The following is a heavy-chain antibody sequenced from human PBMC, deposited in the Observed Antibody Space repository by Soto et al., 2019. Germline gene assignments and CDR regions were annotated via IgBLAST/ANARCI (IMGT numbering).Heavy chain of an antibody. Sequence: AASVKVSCKASGGTFSSYAISWVRQAPGQGLEWMGWINPISGTTNYAQKFQGWVTMTRDTSISTAYMELSRLRSDDTAVYYCARGSSGFLEWLPRGLDVWGKGTTVTVSS. D-gene: IGHD3-3*01. J-gene: IGHJ6*04. CDR3: ARGSSGFLEWLPRGLDV. V-gene: IGHV1-2*04. CDR2: INPISGTT. CDR1: GGTFSSYA.